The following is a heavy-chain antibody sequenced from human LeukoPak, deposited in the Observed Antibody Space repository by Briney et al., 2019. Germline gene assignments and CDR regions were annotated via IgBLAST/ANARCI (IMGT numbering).Heavy chain of an antibody. CDR1: GFTFSSYA. CDR2: ISGSGGST. J-gene: IGHJ4*02. D-gene: IGHD3-22*01. V-gene: IGHV3-23*01. CDR3: APRYYYDSSSFLKY. Sequence: GGSLRLSCAASGFTFSSYAMSWVRQAPGKGLEWVSAISGSGGSTYYADSVKGRFTISSGNSKNTLYLQMNSLRAEDTAVYYCAPRYYYDSSSFLKYWGQGTLVTVSS.